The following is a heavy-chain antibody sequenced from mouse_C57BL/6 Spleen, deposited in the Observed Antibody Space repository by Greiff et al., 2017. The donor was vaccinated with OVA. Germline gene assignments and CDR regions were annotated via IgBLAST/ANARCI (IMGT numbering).Heavy chain of an antibody. Sequence: VQLQQSGAELVRPGTSVKVSCKASGYAFTNYLIEWVKQRPGQGLEWIGVINPGSGGNNYNEKFKGKATLTADKTSSTAYMQLSSLTSEDSAVYFCASSCGITRAWFAYWGQGTLVTVSA. CDR2: INPGSGGN. CDR3: ASSCGITRAWFAY. J-gene: IGHJ3*01. V-gene: IGHV1-54*01. D-gene: IGHD2-4*01. CDR1: GYAFTNYL.